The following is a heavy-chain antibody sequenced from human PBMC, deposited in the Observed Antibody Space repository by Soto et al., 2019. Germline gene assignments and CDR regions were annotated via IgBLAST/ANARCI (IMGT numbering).Heavy chain of an antibody. Sequence: PSESLALPCPVSGCSISSGGYYWSWIRQHPGKGLEWIGYIYYSGSTYYNPSLKSRVTISVDTSKNQFSLKLSSVTAADTAVYYCARDGLRFLEWSPVPPYGMDVWGQGTTVTVSS. CDR1: GCSISSGGYY. CDR3: ARDGLRFLEWSPVPPYGMDV. CDR2: IYYSGST. D-gene: IGHD3-3*01. J-gene: IGHJ6*02. V-gene: IGHV4-31*03.